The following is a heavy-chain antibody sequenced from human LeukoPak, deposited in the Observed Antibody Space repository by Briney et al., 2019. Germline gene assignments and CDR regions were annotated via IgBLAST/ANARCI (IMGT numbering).Heavy chain of an antibody. J-gene: IGHJ6*03. CDR2: ISSSGSTI. V-gene: IGHV3-48*03. CDR1: GFTFSSYE. CDR3: ARDGSCSGGSCYLWPGYYYYMDV. Sequence: PGGSLRLSCAASGFTFSSYEMNWVRQAPGKGLEWVSYISSSGSTIYYADSVKGRFTISRDNAKNSLYLQMNSLRAEDTAVYYCARDGSCSGGSCYLWPGYYYYMDVWGKGTTVTVSS. D-gene: IGHD2-15*01.